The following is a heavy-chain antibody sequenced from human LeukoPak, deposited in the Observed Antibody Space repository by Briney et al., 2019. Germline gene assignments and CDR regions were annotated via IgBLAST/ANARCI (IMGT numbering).Heavy chain of an antibody. J-gene: IGHJ6*03. CDR2: LRGNGDT. CDR1: GFTFRSYA. CDR3: ARVYYYYMDV. V-gene: IGHV3-23*01. Sequence: GGSLRLSCAASGFTFRSYAMSWVREAPARGLEWVSSLRGNGDTFYADSVKGRFTLSRDESRNTVYLRLNNLRAEDTAVYYCARVYYYYMDVWGKGTTVTVSS.